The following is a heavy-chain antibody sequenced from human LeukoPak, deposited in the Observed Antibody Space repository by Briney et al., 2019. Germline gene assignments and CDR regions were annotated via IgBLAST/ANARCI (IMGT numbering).Heavy chain of an antibody. V-gene: IGHV4-4*07. CDR2: IYTSGST. CDR3: ARDGEALYYYYYMDV. D-gene: IGHD7-27*01. Sequence: SETLSLTCTVSGGSISSYYWSWIRQPAGKGLEWIGRIYTSGSTNYNPSLKSRVTMSVDTSKNQFSLKLSSVTAADTAVYYCARDGEALYYYYYMDVWGKGTTVTVSS. CDR1: GGSISSYY. J-gene: IGHJ6*03.